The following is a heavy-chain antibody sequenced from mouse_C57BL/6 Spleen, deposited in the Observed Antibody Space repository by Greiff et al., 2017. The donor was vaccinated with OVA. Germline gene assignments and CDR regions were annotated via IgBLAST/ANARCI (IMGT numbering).Heavy chain of an antibody. CDR2: FHPYNDDT. V-gene: IGHV1-47*01. D-gene: IGHD1-1*01. CDR3: ARSLLLRSPMDY. J-gene: IGHJ4*01. CDR1: GYTFTTYP. Sequence: QVQLQQSGAELVKPGASVKMSCKASGYTFTTYPIAWMKQNPGKSLEWIGNFHPYNDDTKYNEKFKGKATLTSDTSSSTAYMQLSSLTSEDSAIYFCARSLLLRSPMDYWGQGTSVTVSS.